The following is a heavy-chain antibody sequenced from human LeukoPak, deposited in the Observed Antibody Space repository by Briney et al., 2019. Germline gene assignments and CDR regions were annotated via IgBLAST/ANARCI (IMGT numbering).Heavy chain of an antibody. CDR2: INHSGST. CDR1: GGSFSGYY. J-gene: IGHJ5*02. D-gene: IGHD1-26*01. Sequence: SETLSLTCAVYGGSFSGYYWSWIRQPPGKGLEWIGEINHSGSTNYNPSLKSRVTISVDTSKNQFSLKLSSVTAADTAIYYCVKDNGRWFDPWGQGTLVIVSS. CDR3: VKDNGRWFDP. V-gene: IGHV4-34*01.